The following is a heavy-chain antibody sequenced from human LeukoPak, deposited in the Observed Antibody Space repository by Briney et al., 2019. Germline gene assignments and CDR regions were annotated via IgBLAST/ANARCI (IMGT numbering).Heavy chain of an antibody. Sequence: ASVKVSCKASGYTFTSYDINWVRQATGQGLEWMGWMNPNSGNTGYAQKFRGRVTMTRNTSISTAYMELSSLRSEDTAVYYCARGLRVIAARPKIDYYYYYYMDVWGKGTTVTVSS. CDR3: ARGLRVIAARPKIDYYYYYYMDV. D-gene: IGHD6-6*01. J-gene: IGHJ6*03. V-gene: IGHV1-8*01. CDR1: GYTFTSYD. CDR2: MNPNSGNT.